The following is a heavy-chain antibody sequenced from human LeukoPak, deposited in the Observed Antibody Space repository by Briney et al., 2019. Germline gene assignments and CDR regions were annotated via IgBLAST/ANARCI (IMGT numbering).Heavy chain of an antibody. J-gene: IGHJ3*01. CDR1: GGSISSSSYY. CDR3: ARTWFTYDAFDF. Sequence: SETLSLTCTVSGGSISSSSYYWGWIRQPPGKGLEWIGSIYYSGSTYYNPSLKSRVTISVDTSKNQFSLKLSSVTAADTAVYYCARTWFTYDAFDFWGQGTMVTVSS. V-gene: IGHV4-39*07. D-gene: IGHD3-22*01. CDR2: IYYSGST.